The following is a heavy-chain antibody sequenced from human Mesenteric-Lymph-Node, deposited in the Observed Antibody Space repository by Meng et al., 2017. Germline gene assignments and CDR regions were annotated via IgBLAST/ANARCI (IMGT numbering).Heavy chain of an antibody. J-gene: IGHJ4*02. CDR2: IYYTGST. CDR1: GGSVSSGSYY. CDR3: ARVGRGILEG. Sequence: QVQLRESGPGLGRPSGPLSLTCTVSGGSVSSGSYYWSWIRQPPGKGLEWIGYIYYTGSTNYNPSLKSRLTISVDTSKNQFSLKLSSVTAADTAVYYCARVGRGILEGWGQGTLVTVSS. D-gene: IGHD3-16*01. V-gene: IGHV4-61*01.